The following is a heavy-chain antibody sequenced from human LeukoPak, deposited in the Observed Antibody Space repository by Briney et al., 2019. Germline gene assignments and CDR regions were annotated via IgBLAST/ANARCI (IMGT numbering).Heavy chain of an antibody. CDR1: GVSITSDTYC. Sequence: PSQALSLTCAVSGVSITSDTYCWSWIRQPPGKGLEWIGYILHSGSTYYNPSLKSRVTISIDTSKSQFSLKLSSVTAADTAVYYCARTGDFWSGYFDYWGQGTLVTVSS. CDR3: ARTGDFWSGYFDY. CDR2: ILHSGST. D-gene: IGHD3-3*01. J-gene: IGHJ4*02. V-gene: IGHV4-30-2*01.